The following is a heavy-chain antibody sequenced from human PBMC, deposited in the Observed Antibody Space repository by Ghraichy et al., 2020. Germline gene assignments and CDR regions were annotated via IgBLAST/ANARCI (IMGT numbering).Heavy chain of an antibody. CDR2: IYYSGTT. Sequence: SETLSLTCSLSGGSINNNYWSWIRQPPGKGLEWIGYIYYSGTTNYNPSLQSRVTMSVDTSKNQFSLNLNSATAADTAVYFCAKFTQFSDSKSHFLDLWGQGILVTVSS. D-gene: IGHD3-22*01. J-gene: IGHJ5*02. V-gene: IGHV4-59*03. CDR3: AKFTQFSDSKSHFLDL. CDR1: GGSINNNY.